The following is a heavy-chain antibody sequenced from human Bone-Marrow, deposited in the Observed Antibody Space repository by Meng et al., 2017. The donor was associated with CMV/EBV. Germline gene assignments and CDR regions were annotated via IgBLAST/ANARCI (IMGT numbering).Heavy chain of an antibody. D-gene: IGHD6-13*01. CDR2: INPKSGVT. J-gene: IGHJ5*02. CDR1: GYTFSDYF. CDR3: AREAEAAGKGNWFDP. V-gene: IGHV1-2*02. Sequence: ASVKVSCKASGYTFSDYFLHWVRQAPGQGLEWMGWINPKSGVTNYAQRFQDRVTMTTDTSIRTVYMDLSRLTSDDTALYYCAREAEAAGKGNWFDPWCQGTLVTVSS.